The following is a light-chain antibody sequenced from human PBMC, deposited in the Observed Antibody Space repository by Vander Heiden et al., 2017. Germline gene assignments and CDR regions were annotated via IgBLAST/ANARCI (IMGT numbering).Light chain of an antibody. CDR3: QQSYSTLFT. J-gene: IGKJ3*01. CDR2: AAS. V-gene: IGKV1-39*01. CDR1: QSISSY. Sequence: IQMTQSPSSLSASVGDRVTIPSPASQSISSYLNWYQQKPGKAPKLLIYAASSLQSGVPSRFSGSGSGTDFTLTISSLQPEDFATYYCQQSYSTLFTFGPGTKVDIK.